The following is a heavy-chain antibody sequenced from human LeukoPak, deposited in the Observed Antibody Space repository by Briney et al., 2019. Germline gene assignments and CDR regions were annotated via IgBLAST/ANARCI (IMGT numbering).Heavy chain of an antibody. Sequence: GGSLRLSCAGSGFTFSNYGMHWVRQAPGKGPEWVAVISYDGTNKYYADSVKGRFTISRDNSKNTVYLQMNSLRAEDTAVYYCAEDGSPRRGAAAGVYYYYMDVWGKGTTVTVSS. V-gene: IGHV3-30*18. CDR2: ISYDGTNK. D-gene: IGHD6-13*01. CDR1: GFTFSNYG. CDR3: AEDGSPRRGAAAGVYYYYMDV. J-gene: IGHJ6*03.